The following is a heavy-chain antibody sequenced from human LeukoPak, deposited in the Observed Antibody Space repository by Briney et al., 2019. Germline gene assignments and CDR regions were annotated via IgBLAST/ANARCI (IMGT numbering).Heavy chain of an antibody. D-gene: IGHD2-2*01. CDR3: ARGDFCSSSSCYLRPMDV. J-gene: IGHJ6*03. Sequence: KTSETLSLTCTVSGGSISDYYWSWSRQPPGKGLEWIGYIYYSGSTTYNPPLKSRVTMSVDTAKNQFSLKLRSVTAADTAVYYCARGDFCSSSSCYLRPMDVWGKGTTVTVSS. CDR1: GGSISDYY. V-gene: IGHV4-59*01. CDR2: IYYSGST.